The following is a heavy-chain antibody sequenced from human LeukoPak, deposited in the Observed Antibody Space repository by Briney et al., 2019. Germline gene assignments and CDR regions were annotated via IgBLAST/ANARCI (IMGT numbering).Heavy chain of an antibody. D-gene: IGHD3-22*01. CDR1: GFTFSSYV. CDR3: ASGVVIITAFDS. J-gene: IGHJ4*02. Sequence: GGSLRLSCAASGFTFSSYVMSWVRQAPGKGLEWVSTISGSGISTYYADSVKGRFTNSRDNSRNMVSLQMNSLRAEDTAVYYCASGVVIITAFDSWGQGTLVTVSS. CDR2: ISGSGIST. V-gene: IGHV3-23*01.